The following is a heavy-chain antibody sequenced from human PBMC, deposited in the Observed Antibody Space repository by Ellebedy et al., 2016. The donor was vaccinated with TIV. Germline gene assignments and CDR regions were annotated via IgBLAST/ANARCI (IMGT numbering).Heavy chain of an antibody. D-gene: IGHD3-10*01. CDR1: GGSISSYY. CDR3: ARLHYGSGSFVTYYFDY. J-gene: IGHJ4*02. V-gene: IGHV4-39*01. CDR2: IYYSGST. Sequence: SETLSLXXTVSGGSISSYYWGWIRQPPGKGLEWIGSIYYSGSTYYNPSLKSRVTISVDTSKNQFSLKLSSVTAADTAVYYCARLHYGSGSFVTYYFDYWGQGTLVTVSS.